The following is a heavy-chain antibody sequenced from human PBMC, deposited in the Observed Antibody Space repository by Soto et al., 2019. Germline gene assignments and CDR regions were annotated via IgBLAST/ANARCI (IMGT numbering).Heavy chain of an antibody. CDR2: IYHSGST. J-gene: IGHJ3*02. D-gene: IGHD2-15*01. V-gene: IGHV4-4*02. CDR1: GGSISSSNW. Sequence: QVQLQESGPGLVKPSGTLSLTCAVSGGSISSSNWWSWVRQPPGKGLEWIGEIYHSGSTNYNPSLKRRVTISVDKSKNQFSLKLSSVTAADTAVYYCAGGDCSGAGCYSVDIWGLGTMVTVSS. CDR3: AGGDCSGAGCYSVDI.